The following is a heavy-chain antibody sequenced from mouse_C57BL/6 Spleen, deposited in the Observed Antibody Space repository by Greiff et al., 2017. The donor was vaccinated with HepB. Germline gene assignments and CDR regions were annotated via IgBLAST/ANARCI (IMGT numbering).Heavy chain of an antibody. V-gene: IGHV1-55*01. D-gene: IGHD4-1*01. CDR3: ARGGLTGYYFDY. Sequence: QVQLQQPGAELVKPGASVKMSCKASGYTFTSYWITWVKQRPGQGLEWIGDIYPGSGSTNYNEKFKSKATLTIDTSSSTAYMQLGSLTSEDSAVYYCARGGLTGYYFDYWGQGTTLTVSS. CDR1: GYTFTSYW. J-gene: IGHJ2*01. CDR2: IYPGSGST.